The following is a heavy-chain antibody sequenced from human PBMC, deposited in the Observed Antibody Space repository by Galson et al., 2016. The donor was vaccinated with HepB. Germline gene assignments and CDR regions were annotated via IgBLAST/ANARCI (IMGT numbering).Heavy chain of an antibody. J-gene: IGHJ2*01. D-gene: IGHD6-25*01. V-gene: IGHV3-74*01. CDR3: ARDLGTAAARDWYFDP. Sequence: SLRLSCAASGFTFSAYWMHWVRQAPGKGLVWVSRLDSVGRNTGYGIGYADSVKGRFTISRDNAKNTRYLQMNSLRADDTAVYYCARDLGTAAARDWYFDPWGRGTLGTVSS. CDR1: GFTFSAYW. CDR2: LDSVGRNTGYGI.